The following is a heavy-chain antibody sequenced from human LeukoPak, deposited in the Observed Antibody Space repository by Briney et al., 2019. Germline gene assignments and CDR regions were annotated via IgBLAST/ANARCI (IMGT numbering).Heavy chain of an antibody. V-gene: IGHV3-11*04. J-gene: IGHJ4*02. Sequence: EGSLRPSCAATGFTFSDYYMSWLRQAPGKGLEWISYISSSGSADYYADSVQGRFTVSRDNAKSSLYLQMNSLRAEDTAVYYCARTQKYYDLWSGMNWGQGTLVTVSS. CDR2: ISSSGSAD. CDR3: ARTQKYYDLWSGMN. CDR1: GFTFSDYY. D-gene: IGHD3-3*01.